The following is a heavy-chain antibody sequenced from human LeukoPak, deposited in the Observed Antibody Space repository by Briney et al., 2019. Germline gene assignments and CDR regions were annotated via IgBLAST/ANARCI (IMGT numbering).Heavy chain of an antibody. D-gene: IGHD3-10*01. V-gene: IGHV3-23*01. J-gene: IGHJ4*02. CDR3: AKDPHSMVRGVIFRAYFDY. CDR2: ISTGGAAT. CDR1: GFTFSSFS. Sequence: GGSLRLSCAASGFTFSSFSMNWVRQAPGRGLEWVSTISTGGAATYYADSVKGRFTISRDNSENTLYLQMNSLRAEDTAVYYCAKDPHSMVRGVIFRAYFDYWGQGTLVTVSS.